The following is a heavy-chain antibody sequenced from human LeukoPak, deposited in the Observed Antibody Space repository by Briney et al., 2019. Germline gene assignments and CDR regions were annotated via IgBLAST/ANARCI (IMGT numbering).Heavy chain of an antibody. CDR2: IYPGDSDT. CDR3: TRQGVYYSDSSAYYY. CDR1: GYRFTNYW. J-gene: IGHJ4*02. Sequence: PGESLKISCKGSGYRFTNYWIGWVRQIPGKGLELMGSIYPGDSDTRYSPSFQGQVTTSADKSITTAYLQWSSLKASDTAKYYCTRQGVYYSDSSAYYYWGQGTLVTVSS. V-gene: IGHV5-51*01. D-gene: IGHD3-22*01.